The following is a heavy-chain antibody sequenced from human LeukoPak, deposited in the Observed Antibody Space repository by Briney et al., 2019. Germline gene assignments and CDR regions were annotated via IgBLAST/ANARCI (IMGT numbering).Heavy chain of an antibody. J-gene: IGHJ4*02. Sequence: SETLSLTCTVSGGSISSSDYYWGWIRQPPGKGLEWIVSIYYSGSTYYNPSLKSRVTISVDTSKNQFSLKLSSVTAADTAVYFCAGHSQNSYNNRGYLEYWGQGTLVTVSS. CDR1: GGSISSSDYY. CDR3: AGHSQNSYNNRGYLEY. D-gene: IGHD6-13*01. CDR2: IYYSGST. V-gene: IGHV4-39*01.